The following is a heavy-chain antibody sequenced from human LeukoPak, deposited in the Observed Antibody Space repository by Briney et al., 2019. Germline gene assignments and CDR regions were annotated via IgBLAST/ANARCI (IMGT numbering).Heavy chain of an antibody. CDR3: ARVAEAAAFDS. V-gene: IGHV3-21*06. CDR2: ISGNSRYI. Sequence: GGSLRLSCAASGFTLSSYSMTWVRQAPGKGLEWVSSISGNSRYIYYADSMRGRFTISRDNAKNSLYLQMNSLKPEDTAVYYCARVAEAAAFDSWGQGTLVTVSS. D-gene: IGHD6-13*01. J-gene: IGHJ4*02. CDR1: GFTLSSYS.